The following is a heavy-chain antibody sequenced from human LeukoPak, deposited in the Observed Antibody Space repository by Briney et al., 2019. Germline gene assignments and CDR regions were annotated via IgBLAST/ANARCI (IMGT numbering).Heavy chain of an antibody. J-gene: IGHJ4*02. V-gene: IGHV4-59*08. CDR2: IYYSGST. Sequence: SETLSLTCAVYGGSFSGYYWSWIRQPPGKGLEWIGSIYYSGSTNYNPSLKSRVTISVDTSKNQFSLKLSSVTAADTAVYYCARLLAAAYFDYWGQGTLVTVSS. CDR1: GGSFSGYY. CDR3: ARLLAAAYFDY. D-gene: IGHD6-13*01.